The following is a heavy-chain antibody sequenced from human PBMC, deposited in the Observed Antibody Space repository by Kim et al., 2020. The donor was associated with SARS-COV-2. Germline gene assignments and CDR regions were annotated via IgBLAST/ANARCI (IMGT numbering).Heavy chain of an antibody. Sequence: FYADAVKGRFTISRDNAKHSLYLQMSSLRAEDTALYYCASPRYSGYDSPDYWGQGTLVTVSS. CDR3: ASPRYSGYDSPDY. V-gene: IGHV3-11*01. J-gene: IGHJ4*02. D-gene: IGHD5-12*01.